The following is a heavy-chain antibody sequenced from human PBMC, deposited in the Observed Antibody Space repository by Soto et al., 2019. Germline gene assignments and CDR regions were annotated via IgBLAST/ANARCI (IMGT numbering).Heavy chain of an antibody. Sequence: GGSLRLSCASSGFTVSDYHMSWVRQASGKGLEWVSVIYSAGSADFADSVKGRFTISRDNSKNTLYLQMSSLRAEDTAVYYCARVHRRSHNYFDYWGPATLVTVSS. CDR1: GFTVSDYH. V-gene: IGHV3-66*01. D-gene: IGHD6-13*01. CDR3: ARVHRRSHNYFDY. J-gene: IGHJ4*02. CDR2: IYSAGSA.